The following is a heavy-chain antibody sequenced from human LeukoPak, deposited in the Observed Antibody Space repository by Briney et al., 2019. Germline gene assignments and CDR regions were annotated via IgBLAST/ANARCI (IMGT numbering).Heavy chain of an antibody. J-gene: IGHJ4*02. V-gene: IGHV3-30*14. Sequence: GGSLRLSCAASGFTFSSYAMHWVRQAPGKGLEWVAVISYDGSNKYYADSVKGRFTISRDNSKNTLYLQMSSLRVEDTAVYYCVPKGNEGYWGQGTLVTVSS. CDR1: GFTFSSYA. CDR2: ISYDGSNK. D-gene: IGHD1-1*01. CDR3: VPKGNEGY.